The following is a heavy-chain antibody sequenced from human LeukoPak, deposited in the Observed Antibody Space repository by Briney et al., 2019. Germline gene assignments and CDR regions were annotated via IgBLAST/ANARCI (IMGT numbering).Heavy chain of an antibody. CDR2: IYYSGGT. D-gene: IGHD3-10*01. V-gene: IGHV4-59*08. Sequence: AETLSLTCTVSGVSVSSYYWSWIRQPPGKGLEWLGYIYYSGGTRNKPSVKSRVTISVDSSKNQLSLKLSSVTAADTAVYYCARHLQDPMVRGVICWFDPWGHGTLVTASS. J-gene: IGHJ5*02. CDR3: ARHLQDPMVRGVICWFDP. CDR1: GVSVSSYY.